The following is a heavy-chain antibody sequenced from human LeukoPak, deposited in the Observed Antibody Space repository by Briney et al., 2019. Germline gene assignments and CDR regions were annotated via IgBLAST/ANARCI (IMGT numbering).Heavy chain of an antibody. CDR2: LYSGGAT. CDR1: GFTVKDNF. D-gene: IGHD3-10*01. J-gene: IGHJ4*02. V-gene: IGHV3-66*01. CDR3: AKDQDPHSYGSGSYAPFDY. Sequence: GGSLRLSCAASGFTVKDNFMSWVRQAPGKGLEWVSVLYSGGATYYADSVKGRFTISRDNSKNTLYLQINSLRADDTAVYYCAKDQDPHSYGSGSYAPFDYWGQGTLVTVSS.